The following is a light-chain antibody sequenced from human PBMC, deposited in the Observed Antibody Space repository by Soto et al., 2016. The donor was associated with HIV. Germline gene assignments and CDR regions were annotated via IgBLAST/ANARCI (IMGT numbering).Light chain of an antibody. CDR1: RSITPW. Sequence: DIQVTQSPSTLSAFVGDRVTITCRASRSITPWLTWYQQKPGKTPKVLIYKTSYLETGVPSRFSGSGFGTEFTLTINSLQPDDFSTYHCQQYYTYPYTFGQGTKLEIK. CDR3: QQYYTYPYT. V-gene: IGKV1-5*03. J-gene: IGKJ2*01. CDR2: KTS.